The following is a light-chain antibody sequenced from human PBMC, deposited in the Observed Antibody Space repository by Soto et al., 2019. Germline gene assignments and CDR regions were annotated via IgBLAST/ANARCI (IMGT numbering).Light chain of an antibody. CDR1: QGVSSTY. Sequence: EIVLTKSPGTLSLSPGERATLSCRASQGVSSTYLAWYQQKPGQAPSLLIYGASFRATGIPDRFSGSGSGTDFTRTIRRLEPEDFAVYYCQQFGVSSRTFGQGNKVEIK. J-gene: IGKJ1*01. CDR2: GAS. CDR3: QQFGVSSRT. V-gene: IGKV3-20*01.